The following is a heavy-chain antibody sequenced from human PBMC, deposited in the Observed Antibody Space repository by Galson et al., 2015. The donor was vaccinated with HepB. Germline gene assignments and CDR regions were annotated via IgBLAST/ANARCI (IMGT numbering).Heavy chain of an antibody. CDR3: ARANGDSSSWYEGPYYFDY. Sequence: SCKASGGTFSSYAISWVRQAPGQGLEWMGGIIPIFGTANYAQKFQGRVTITADESTSTAYMELSSLRSEDTAVYYCARANGDSSSWYEGPYYFDYWGQGTLVTVSS. V-gene: IGHV1-69*01. CDR2: IIPIFGTA. CDR1: GGTFSSYA. D-gene: IGHD6-13*01. J-gene: IGHJ4*02.